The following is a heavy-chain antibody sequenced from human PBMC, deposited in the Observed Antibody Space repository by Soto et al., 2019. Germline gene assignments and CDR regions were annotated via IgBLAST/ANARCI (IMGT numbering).Heavy chain of an antibody. CDR1: GFTFSSYG. J-gene: IGHJ6*02. Sequence: QVQLVESGGGVVQPGRSLRLSCAASGFTFSSYGMHWVRQAPGKGLEWVAVISYDGSNKYYAYSVKGRFTISRDNAKNPLYLQMNSLRAEDTAVYYCAKGGDYYGIDVCGQGTTGTVAS. V-gene: IGHV3-30*18. D-gene: IGHD3-10*01. CDR2: ISYDGSNK. CDR3: AKGGDYYGIDV.